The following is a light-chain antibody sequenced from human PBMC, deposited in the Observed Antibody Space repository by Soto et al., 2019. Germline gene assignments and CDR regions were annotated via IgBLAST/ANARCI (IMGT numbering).Light chain of an antibody. Sequence: EVVMTQSPLSLPVTLGQPASISCRSSQSLVYSDGYAYLNWFQQRPGQSPRRLIYKASNRDSGVPDRFSGSGSCSDFTLQIDRVEAEDVGIYYCMQGTHWPPTFGRGTRVEIK. CDR1: QSLVYSDGYAY. V-gene: IGKV2-30*01. CDR3: MQGTHWPPT. J-gene: IGKJ1*01. CDR2: KAS.